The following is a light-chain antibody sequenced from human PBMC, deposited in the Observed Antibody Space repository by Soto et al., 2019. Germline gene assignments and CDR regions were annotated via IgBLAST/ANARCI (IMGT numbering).Light chain of an antibody. Sequence: QAVVTQETSFSMSPGGTVTLTCGLSSGSVSTSYYPSWYQQTPGQAPRTLIYSTNTRSSGVPDRFSGSILGNKAALTITGAQADDESDYYCVLFMGSGISVFGGGTQLTVL. CDR1: SGSVSTSYY. CDR2: STN. V-gene: IGLV8-61*01. CDR3: VLFMGSGISV. J-gene: IGLJ3*02.